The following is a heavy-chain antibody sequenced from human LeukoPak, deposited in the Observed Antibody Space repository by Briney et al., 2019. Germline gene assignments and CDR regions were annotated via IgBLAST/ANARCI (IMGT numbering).Heavy chain of an antibody. D-gene: IGHD5-24*01. Sequence: ASVKVPCKASGYTFTSYYMHWVRQAPGQGLEWMGIINPSGGSTSYAQKFQGRVTMTRDTSTSTVYMELSRLRSEDTAVYYCARDQGGDGYKDYWGQGTLVTVSS. CDR1: GYTFTSYY. CDR3: ARDQGGDGYKDY. V-gene: IGHV1-46*01. J-gene: IGHJ4*02. CDR2: INPSGGST.